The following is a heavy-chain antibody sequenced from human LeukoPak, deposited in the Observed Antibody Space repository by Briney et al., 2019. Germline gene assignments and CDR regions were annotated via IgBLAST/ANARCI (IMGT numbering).Heavy chain of an antibody. V-gene: IGHV3-33*01. CDR1: GFTFSSYG. CDR2: IWYDGSNK. D-gene: IGHD2-8*01. CDR3: ARAGGYCTNGVCYLTKPFVY. Sequence: PGGSLRLSCAASGFTFSSYGIHWVRQAPGKGLEGVAVIWYDGSNKYYADSVKGRFTISRDNSKNTLYLQMNSLRAEDTAVYYCARAGGYCTNGVCYLTKPFVYWGQGTLVTVSS. J-gene: IGHJ4*02.